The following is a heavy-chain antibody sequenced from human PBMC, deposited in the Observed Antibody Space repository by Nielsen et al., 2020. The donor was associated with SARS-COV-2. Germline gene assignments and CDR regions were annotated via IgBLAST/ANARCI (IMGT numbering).Heavy chain of an antibody. CDR2: IYPRDSDT. Sequence: GESLTISCQGSGYTFTSYWIGWVRQMPGKGLEWMGVIYPRDSDTRYNPSFQVQVTISADKSISTVYLQWSGLKASDSAMYYCARNTYGGSTDYWGQGTLVTVSS. V-gene: IGHV5-51*01. J-gene: IGHJ4*02. CDR3: ARNTYGGSTDY. D-gene: IGHD4-23*01. CDR1: GYTFTSYW.